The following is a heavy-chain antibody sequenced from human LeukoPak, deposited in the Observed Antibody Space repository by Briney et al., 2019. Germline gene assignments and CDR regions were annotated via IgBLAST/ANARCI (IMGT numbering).Heavy chain of an antibody. D-gene: IGHD5-12*01. CDR3: ARRIGNSGYVRYYFDY. CDR2: ISSSGSTI. J-gene: IGHJ4*02. CDR1: GFTFSDYY. V-gene: IGHV3-11*01. Sequence: GGSLRLSCAASGFTFSDYYMSWIRQAPGKGLEWVSYISSSGSTIYYADPVKGRFTISRDNAKNSLYLQMNSLRAEDTAVYYCARRIGNSGYVRYYFDYWGQGTLVTVSS.